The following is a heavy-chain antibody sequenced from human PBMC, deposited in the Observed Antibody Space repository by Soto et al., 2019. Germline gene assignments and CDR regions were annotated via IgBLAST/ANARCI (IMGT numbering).Heavy chain of an antibody. D-gene: IGHD2-15*01. CDR1: GFIFSAYW. V-gene: IGHV3-7*01. CDR2: INRGASGT. J-gene: IGHJ4*02. CDR3: ATLDTAEIPTAAY. Sequence: EVQLVESGGDLVQPGGSLRLSCAGSGFIFSAYWMSWVRHAPGKGLEWVAMINRGASGTHYVDSVKGRFTISRDNAKNSLSLQMNSLGVTNTAVYYSATLDTAEIPTAAYWGQGTLVSVSS.